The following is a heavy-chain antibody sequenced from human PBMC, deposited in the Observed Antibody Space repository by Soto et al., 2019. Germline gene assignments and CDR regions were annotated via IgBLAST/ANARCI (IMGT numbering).Heavy chain of an antibody. CDR1: GFTFSSYG. V-gene: IGHV3-33*08. Sequence: QVQLVESGGGVVQPGRSLRLSCATSGFTFSSYGMHWVRQAPGKGLEWVAAIWYDGNNKHYADSVKGRFTISRDNSKNTLYLQLNSLGAEDTVVYYCARELDLHHCYFDYWGQGTLVPVSP. CDR2: IWYDGNNK. D-gene: IGHD1-7*01. J-gene: IGHJ4*02. CDR3: ARELDLHHCYFDY.